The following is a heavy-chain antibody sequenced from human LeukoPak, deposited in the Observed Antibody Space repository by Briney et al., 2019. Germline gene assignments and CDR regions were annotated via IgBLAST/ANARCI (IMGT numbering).Heavy chain of an antibody. CDR2: ISGSGGST. D-gene: IGHD3-22*01. CDR1: GFTFSSYA. V-gene: IGHV3-23*01. Sequence: GGSLRLSCAASGFTFSSYAMSWVRQAPGKGLEGVSAISGSGGSTYYADSAKGRFTISRDNSKNTLYLQMNSLRAEDTAVYYCAKDHMIVVEYFDYWGQGTLVTVSS. CDR3: AKDHMIVVEYFDY. J-gene: IGHJ4*02.